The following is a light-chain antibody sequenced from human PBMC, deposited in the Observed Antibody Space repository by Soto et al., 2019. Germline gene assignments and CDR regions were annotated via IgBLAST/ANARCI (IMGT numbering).Light chain of an antibody. V-gene: IGKV3-11*01. CDR3: QQYGSSPRT. CDR1: QSVSNF. J-gene: IGKJ4*01. Sequence: EIVLTQSPATLSLSPGERATLTCRASQSVSNFLAWYQHKPGQAPRLLIYDASIRATGVPARFSGSGSGTDFSLTISSLEPEDFAVYYCQQYGSSPRTFGGGTKVDIK. CDR2: DAS.